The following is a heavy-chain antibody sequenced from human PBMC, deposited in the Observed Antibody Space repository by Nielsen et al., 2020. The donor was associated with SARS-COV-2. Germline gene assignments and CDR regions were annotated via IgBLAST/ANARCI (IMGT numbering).Heavy chain of an antibody. V-gene: IGHV1-24*01. J-gene: IGHJ6*02. Sequence: WVRQAPGQGLEWMGGFDPEDGETIYAQKFQGRVTMTEDTSTDTAYMELSSLRSEDTAVYYCAREEGITIFGVVINDYYYGMDVWGQGTTVTVSS. CDR2: FDPEDGET. CDR3: AREEGITIFGVVINDYYYGMDV. D-gene: IGHD3-3*01.